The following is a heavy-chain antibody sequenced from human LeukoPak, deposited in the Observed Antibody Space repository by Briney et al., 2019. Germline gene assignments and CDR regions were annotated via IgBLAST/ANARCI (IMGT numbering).Heavy chain of an antibody. CDR2: ISGSGGST. D-gene: IGHD5-12*01. CDR3: AKGTSEWLAFDY. J-gene: IGHJ4*02. V-gene: IGHV3-23*01. Sequence: GGSLRLSCAASGFTFSSYAMSWVRQAPGKGLEWVSVISGSGGSTYYADSVKGRFIISRDNSKNTLYLQMNSLRAEDTAVYYCAKGTSEWLAFDYWGQGTLVTVSS. CDR1: GFTFSSYA.